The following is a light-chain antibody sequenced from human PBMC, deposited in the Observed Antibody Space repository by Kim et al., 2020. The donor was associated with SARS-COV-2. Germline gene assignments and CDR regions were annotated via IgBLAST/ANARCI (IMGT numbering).Light chain of an antibody. CDR1: RRVGSD. J-gene: IGKJ4*01. CDR2: GAS. CDR3: QQYNYWPPLT. V-gene: IGKV3-15*01. Sequence: EIVMTQSPAVLSVSPGERVTLSCRASRRVGSDLAWYQQKPGQPPRLLIYGASTRATDIPARFSGSGSGTEFTLTISSLQSEDFALYYCQQYNYWPPLTFGGGTKVDIK.